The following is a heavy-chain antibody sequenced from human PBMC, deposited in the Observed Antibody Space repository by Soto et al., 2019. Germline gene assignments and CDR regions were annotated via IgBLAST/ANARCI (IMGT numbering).Heavy chain of an antibody. CDR1: GFTFSSYS. J-gene: IGHJ5*02. D-gene: IGHD3-3*01. CDR3: ARDRRDIFGDNWFDP. CDR2: ISSSSSTI. V-gene: IGHV3-48*01. Sequence: EVQLVESGGGLVQPGGSLRRSCAASGFTFSSYSMNWVRQAPGKGLEWVSYISSSSSTIYYADSVKGRFTISRDNAKNSLYLQMNSLRAEDTAVYYCARDRRDIFGDNWFDPWGQGTLVTVSS.